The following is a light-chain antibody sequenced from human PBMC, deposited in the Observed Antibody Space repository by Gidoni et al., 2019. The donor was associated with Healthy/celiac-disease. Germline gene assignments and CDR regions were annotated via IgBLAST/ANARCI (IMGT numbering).Light chain of an antibody. CDR1: QSLLHSNGYNY. J-gene: IGKJ2*01. CDR3: MQALQTPYT. CDR2: LGS. V-gene: IGKV2-28*01. Sequence: DIVMTQSPLSLPVTTGEPASISCRSSQSLLHSNGYNYLDWYLQKPGQSPQLLIYLGSNRASGVPDRFSGSGSGTDFTLKISRVEAEDVGVYYCMQALQTPYTFXQXTKLEIK.